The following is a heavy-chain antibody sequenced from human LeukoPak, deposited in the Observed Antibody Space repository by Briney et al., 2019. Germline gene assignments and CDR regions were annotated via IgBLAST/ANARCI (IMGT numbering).Heavy chain of an antibody. D-gene: IGHD6-13*01. V-gene: IGHV1-18*01. J-gene: IGHJ6*03. CDR1: GYTFTSYG. CDR3: ARVTLAAAGYYYYYMDV. CDR2: ISAYNGNT. Sequence: ASVKVSCKASGYTFTSYGISWVRQAPGQGLEWMGWISAYNGNTNYAQKLQGRVTITTDESTSTAYMELSSLRSEDTAVYYCARVTLAAAGYYYYYMDVWGKGTTVTVSS.